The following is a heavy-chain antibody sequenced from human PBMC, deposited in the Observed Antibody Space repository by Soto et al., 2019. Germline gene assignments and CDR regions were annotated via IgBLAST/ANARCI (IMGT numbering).Heavy chain of an antibody. V-gene: IGHV3-23*01. J-gene: IGHJ5*02. CDR2: ISGSGGST. D-gene: IGHD5-12*01. CDR1: GFTFSSYA. CDR3: AKDSEYSGYDAGSWFDP. Sequence: GESLKISCAASGFTFSSYAMSWVRQAPGKGLEWVSAISGSGGSTYYADSVKGRFTISRDNSKNTLYLQMNSLRAEDTAVYYCAKDSEYSGYDAGSWFDPWGQGTLVTVSS.